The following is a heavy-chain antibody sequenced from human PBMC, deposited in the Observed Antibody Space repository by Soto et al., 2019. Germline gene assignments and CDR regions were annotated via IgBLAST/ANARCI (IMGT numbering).Heavy chain of an antibody. Sequence: QVHLVQSGAEVRKPGASVKVSCKASGYTFSSYAMHWLRQAPGQSLEWMGWINAGYGNTKSSQKFQDRVTISRDTSARTAYMELTSLRSEDTAVYGCARYTGDGTCDFWGQGTLVTVSS. V-gene: IGHV1-3*01. D-gene: IGHD7-27*01. CDR2: INAGYGNT. J-gene: IGHJ4*02. CDR3: ARYTGDGTCDF. CDR1: GYTFSSYA.